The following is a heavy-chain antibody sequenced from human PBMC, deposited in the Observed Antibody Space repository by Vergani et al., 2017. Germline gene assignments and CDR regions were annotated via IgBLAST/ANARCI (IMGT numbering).Heavy chain of an antibody. V-gene: IGHV2-26*01. CDR2: IFSNDEK. CDR3: ARMHVTWGDFWSGPNYYYYYGMDV. Sequence: QVTLKESGPVLVKPTETLTLTCTVSGFSLSNARMGVSWIRQPPGKALEWLAHIFSNDEKSYSTSLKSRLTISKDTSKSQVVLTMTNMDPVDTATYYCARMHVTWGDFWSGPNYYYYYGMDVWGQGTTVTVSS. D-gene: IGHD3-3*01. J-gene: IGHJ6*02. CDR1: GFSLSNARMG.